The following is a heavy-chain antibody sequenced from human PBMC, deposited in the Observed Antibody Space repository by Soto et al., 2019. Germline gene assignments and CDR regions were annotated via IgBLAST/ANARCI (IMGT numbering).Heavy chain of an antibody. CDR3: ARGGTPINY. CDR2: ISAYNGNT. J-gene: IGHJ4*02. CDR1: GYTFTNFG. D-gene: IGHD3-16*01. V-gene: IGHV1-18*01. Sequence: QVQLVQSGAEVKKPGASVKVSCKASGYTFTNFGISWVRQAPGQGLEWMGWISAYNGNTNYAQNFRGRVNMTTDTPTNTAYRGRRSLRSGDPALYSCARGGTPINYWAQGTRATVSS.